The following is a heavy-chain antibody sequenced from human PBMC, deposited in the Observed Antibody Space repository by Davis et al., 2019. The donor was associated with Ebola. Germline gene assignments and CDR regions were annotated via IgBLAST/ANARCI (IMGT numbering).Heavy chain of an antibody. D-gene: IGHD2-21*01. CDR2: IWYDGSNK. CDR3: ARDWHKKGFDY. V-gene: IGHV3-33*01. Sequence: GESLKISCAASGFTFSSYGMHWVRQAPGKGLEWVAVIWYDGSNKYYADSVKGRFTISRDNAKNSLYLQMNSLRAEDTAVYYCARDWHKKGFDYWGQGTLVTVSS. J-gene: IGHJ4*02. CDR1: GFTFSSYG.